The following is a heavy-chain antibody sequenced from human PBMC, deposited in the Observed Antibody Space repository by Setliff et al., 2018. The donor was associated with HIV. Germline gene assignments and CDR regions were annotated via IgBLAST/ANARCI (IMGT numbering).Heavy chain of an antibody. CDR3: SRHLGYCSTTNSC. CDR2: ISSDGSDK. CDR1: GFALRNYI. D-gene: IGHD2-2*03. J-gene: IGHJ4*02. V-gene: IGHV3-30*01. Sequence: PGGSLRLSCAASGFALRNYIFHWVRQAPGKGLEWVAIISSDGSDKNYADSVKGRFTVSRDNSKNTLYLQMNSLRGEDTAVYYCSRHLGYCSTTNSCWGQGTPVTVSS.